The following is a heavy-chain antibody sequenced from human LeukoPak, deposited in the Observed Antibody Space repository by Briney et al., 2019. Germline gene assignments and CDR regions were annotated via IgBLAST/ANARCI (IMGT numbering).Heavy chain of an antibody. V-gene: IGHV3-11*01. CDR3: ARHFRSGTPDY. D-gene: IGHD3/OR15-3a*01. CDR2: SSSSVDTI. CDR1: GFTFRDYY. Sequence: GGSLRLSCAASGFTFRDYYMSWIRQTPGKGGEGVSYSSSSVDTIYHAHSVEGRYTMSRDNAKNSQYLQMKSLRVEDTAVYYCARHFRSGTPDYWGQGTLVTVSS. J-gene: IGHJ4*02.